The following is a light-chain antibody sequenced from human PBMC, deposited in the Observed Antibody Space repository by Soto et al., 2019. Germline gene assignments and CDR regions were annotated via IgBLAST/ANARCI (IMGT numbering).Light chain of an antibody. CDR1: QSVSSN. CDR2: GAS. CDR3: QQYNNWPPYT. V-gene: IGKV3-15*01. Sequence: EIVMTQSLATLSVSPGERATISCRSSQSVSSNLAWYQQQPDQAPMLLSYGASTRATGIPARFSGSGSGTEFTLTISSLQSEDFAVYYCQQYNNWPPYTFGQGTKLEIK. J-gene: IGKJ2*01.